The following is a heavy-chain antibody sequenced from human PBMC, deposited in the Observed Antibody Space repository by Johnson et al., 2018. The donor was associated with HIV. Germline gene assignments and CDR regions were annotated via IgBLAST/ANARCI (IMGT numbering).Heavy chain of an antibody. J-gene: IGHJ3*02. CDR2: ASGSGGTT. D-gene: IGHD3-10*01. CDR1: GFTFISYD. Sequence: VQLVESGGGVVQPGRSLKVPCAASGFTFISYDTQWVRQAPGKGLEWVSGASGSGGTTYYADSVKGRFTISRDNARDTLYLQMHRLRAEDTAVYYCAKDLNYGSGPVDIWGQGTMVTVSS. CDR3: AKDLNYGSGPVDI. V-gene: IGHV3-23*04.